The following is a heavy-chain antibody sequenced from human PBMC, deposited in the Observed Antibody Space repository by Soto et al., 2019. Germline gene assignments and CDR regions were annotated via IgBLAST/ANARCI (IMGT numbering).Heavy chain of an antibody. CDR1: GGSFSGYY. Sequence: QVQLQQWGAGLLKPSETLSLTCAVYGGSFSGYYWTWIRQPPGTGLEWIGEINHSGSTNYNPSLKIRVIISVDTSKNLFSLKLPSVTAADTAVYYCASDKITGLFDYWGQGTRVTVSS. J-gene: IGHJ4*02. V-gene: IGHV4-34*01. CDR2: INHSGST. D-gene: IGHD2-8*02. CDR3: ASDKITGLFDY.